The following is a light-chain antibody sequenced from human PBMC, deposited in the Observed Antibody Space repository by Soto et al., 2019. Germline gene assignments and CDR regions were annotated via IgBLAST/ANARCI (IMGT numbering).Light chain of an antibody. Sequence: DILMTQSPDSLSVSLGERATINCKASESVLYSANNKNYLAWYQQKPGQPPKLLIYWASTRECGVPDRFSGSGSGTDFTLTISSLQAEDVAVYYCQQYYSTPWTFGQGTKVDIK. V-gene: IGKV4-1*01. CDR3: QQYYSTPWT. CDR1: ESVLYSANNKNY. CDR2: WAS. J-gene: IGKJ1*01.